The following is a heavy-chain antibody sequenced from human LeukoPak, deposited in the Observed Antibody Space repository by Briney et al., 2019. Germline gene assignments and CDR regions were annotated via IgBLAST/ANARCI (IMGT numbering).Heavy chain of an antibody. CDR1: GFTFSSYG. J-gene: IGHJ4*02. CDR3: AKDRRNYCGGDCSIPTGNDY. CDR2: ISYDGSNK. V-gene: IGHV3-30*18. D-gene: IGHD2-21*02. Sequence: GGSLRLSCAASGFTFSSYGMHWVRQAPGKGLEWVAVISYDGSNKYYADSVKGRFTISRDNSKNTLYLQMNNLRAEDTAVYYCAKDRRNYCGGDCSIPTGNDYWGQGTLVTVSS.